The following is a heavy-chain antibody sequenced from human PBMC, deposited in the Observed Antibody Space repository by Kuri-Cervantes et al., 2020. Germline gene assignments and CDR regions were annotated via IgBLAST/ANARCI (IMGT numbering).Heavy chain of an antibody. CDR2: ITPFNGNT. D-gene: IGHD2-21*01. CDR1: GYTFTTYD. V-gene: IGHV1-8*03. CDR3: ARGFILGAYYYYYMDV. Sequence: ASVKVCCKASGYTFTTYDIHWVRQATGQALEWMGWITPFNGNTNYAQKFQDRVTITRDTSASTAYMELSSLRSEDTAVYYCARGFILGAYYYYYMDVWGKGTTVTVSS. J-gene: IGHJ6*03.